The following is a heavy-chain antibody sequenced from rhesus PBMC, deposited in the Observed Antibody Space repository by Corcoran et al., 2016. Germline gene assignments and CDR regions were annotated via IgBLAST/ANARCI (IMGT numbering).Heavy chain of an antibody. Sequence: QVQLVQSGAEVKKPGASVKLSCKASGYTFTSYYIKWVRQAPGQVLEWMGWINPSNGKTGYAQKFQGRVTMTRDTATSTAYMELSSLRSEDTAVYYCTRSYEVGLDSWGQGVVVTVSS. CDR3: TRSYEVGLDS. J-gene: IGHJ6*01. CDR1: GYTFTSYY. D-gene: IGHD3-40*01. V-gene: IGHV1S9*01. CDR2: INPSNGKT.